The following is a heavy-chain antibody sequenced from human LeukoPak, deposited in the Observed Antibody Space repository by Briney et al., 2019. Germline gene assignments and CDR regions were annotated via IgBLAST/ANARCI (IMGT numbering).Heavy chain of an antibody. Sequence: TGGSLRLSCAASGFTFSDHYMDWVRQAPGKGLEWVGRSRNKANSYTTEYAAFVKGRFTISRDDSNNSVYLQMNSLKIEDTAVYYCARAGYYYDSSGYYSAFHYWGQGTLVTVSS. J-gene: IGHJ4*02. CDR3: ARAGYYYDSSGYYSAFHY. V-gene: IGHV3-72*01. CDR1: GFTFSDHY. D-gene: IGHD3-22*01. CDR2: SRNKANSYTT.